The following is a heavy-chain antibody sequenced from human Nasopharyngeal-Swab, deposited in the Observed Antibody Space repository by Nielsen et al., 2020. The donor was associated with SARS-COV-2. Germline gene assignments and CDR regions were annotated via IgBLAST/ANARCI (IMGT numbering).Heavy chain of an antibody. J-gene: IGHJ5*02. CDR3: ARGSVMDLGVPAAIWLDP. CDR1: GGSFSGYY. D-gene: IGHD2-2*01. V-gene: IGHV4-34*01. CDR2: INHSGST. Sequence: SQTLSLTCAVYGGSFSGYYWSWIRQPPGKGLEWIGEINHSGSTNYNPSLKSRVTISVDTSKNQFSLKLSSVTAADTAVYYCARGSVMDLGVPAAIWLDPWGQGTLVTVSS.